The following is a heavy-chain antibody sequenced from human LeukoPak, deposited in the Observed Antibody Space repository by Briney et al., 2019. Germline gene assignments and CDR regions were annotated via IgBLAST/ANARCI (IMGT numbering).Heavy chain of an antibody. CDR1: GGSISSTSYY. Sequence: SETLSLTCTVSGGSISSTSYYWGWIRQPPGKGLEWIGYIYYSGSTNYNPSLKSRVTISVDTSKNQFSLKLSSVTAADTAVYYCAREGEARIGVGRWFDPWGQGTLVTVSS. V-gene: IGHV4-61*01. D-gene: IGHD3-3*01. CDR2: IYYSGST. CDR3: AREGEARIGVGRWFDP. J-gene: IGHJ5*02.